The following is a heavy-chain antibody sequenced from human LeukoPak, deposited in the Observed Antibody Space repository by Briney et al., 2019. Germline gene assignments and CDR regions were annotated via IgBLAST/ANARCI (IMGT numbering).Heavy chain of an antibody. D-gene: IGHD3-10*01. J-gene: IGHJ6*03. CDR1: GDTFSSYA. V-gene: IGHV1-69*13. CDR2: TIPIFGTA. CDR3: ARGPVGELDYYYYMDV. Sequence: GASVKVSCKASGDTFSSYAISWVRQAPGQGLEWMGGTIPIFGTANYAQKFQGRVTITADESTSTAYMELSSLRSEDTAVYYCARGPVGELDYYYYMDVWGKGTTVTVSS.